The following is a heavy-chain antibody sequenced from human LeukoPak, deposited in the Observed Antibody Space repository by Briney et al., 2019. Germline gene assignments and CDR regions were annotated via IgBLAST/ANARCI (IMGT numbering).Heavy chain of an antibody. CDR1: GGSISSYY. J-gene: IGHJ4*02. CDR3: ARAIYDSSGYYSDY. V-gene: IGHV4-59*08. CDR2: IYYSGST. D-gene: IGHD3-22*01. Sequence: SETLYLTCTVSGGSISSYYWSWIQQPPGKGLEWIGYIYYSGSTNYNPSLKSRVTISVDTSKNQFSLKLSSVTAADTAVYYCARAIYDSSGYYSDYWGQGTLVTVSS.